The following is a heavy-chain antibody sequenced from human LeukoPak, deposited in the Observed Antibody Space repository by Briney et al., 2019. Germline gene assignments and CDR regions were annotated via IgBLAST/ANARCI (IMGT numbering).Heavy chain of an antibody. V-gene: IGHV1-8*01. Sequence: ASVTVSCTASGYTFTSYDINWVRQATGQGLEWMGWMNPNSGNTGYAQKFQGRVTMTRNTSISTAYMELSSLRSEDTAVYYCARLVVVAGYYYYGMDVWGQGTTVTVSS. J-gene: IGHJ6*02. D-gene: IGHD2-15*01. CDR1: GYTFTSYD. CDR2: MNPNSGNT. CDR3: ARLVVVAGYYYYGMDV.